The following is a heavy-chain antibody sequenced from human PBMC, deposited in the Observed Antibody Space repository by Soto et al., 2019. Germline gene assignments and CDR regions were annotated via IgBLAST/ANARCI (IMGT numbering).Heavy chain of an antibody. Sequence: EVQLVESGGGLVQPGGSLRLSCAASGFTFSSHWMSWVRQAPGKGLEWVANIKQDGSEKNYVDSVKGRFTISRDNAKNTLYLQMNSLRAEDTAVYYCARDQGCQRAFDIWGQGTMVTVSS. J-gene: IGHJ3*02. D-gene: IGHD2-8*01. CDR2: IKQDGSEK. V-gene: IGHV3-7*01. CDR3: ARDQGCQRAFDI. CDR1: GFTFSSHW.